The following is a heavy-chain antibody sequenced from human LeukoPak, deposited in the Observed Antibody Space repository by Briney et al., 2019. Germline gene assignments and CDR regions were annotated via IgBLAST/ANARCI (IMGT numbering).Heavy chain of an antibody. CDR2: IYYSGIS. D-gene: IGHD1-26*01. J-gene: IGHJ4*02. CDR1: GGSMSNYY. Sequence: SETLSLTCTVSGGSMSNYYWNWIQQPPGKGLEWIAYIYYSGISNDSPSLKGRVTISIDTSKNQFSLKLTSVTAADTAVYYCARAPQVGATNFDQSGQGTLVTVSS. CDR3: ARAPQVGATNFDQ. V-gene: IGHV4-59*01.